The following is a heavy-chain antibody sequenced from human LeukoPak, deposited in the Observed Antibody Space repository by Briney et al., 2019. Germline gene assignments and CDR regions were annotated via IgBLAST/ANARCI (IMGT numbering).Heavy chain of an antibody. CDR2: IYYSGST. J-gene: IGHJ4*02. CDR1: GGSISSGDYY. V-gene: IGHV4-30-4*01. CDR3: ARVIAADLIYFDY. Sequence: PSETLSLTCTVSGGSISSGDYYWSWIRQPRGRGLGWIGYIYYSGSTYYNPSLKSRVTISVDTSKNQFSLKLSSVTAADTAVYYCARVIAADLIYFDYWGQGTLVTVSS. D-gene: IGHD6-13*01.